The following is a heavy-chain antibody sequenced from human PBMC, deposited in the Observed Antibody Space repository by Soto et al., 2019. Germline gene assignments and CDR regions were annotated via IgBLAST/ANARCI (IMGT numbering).Heavy chain of an antibody. CDR3: ARDRGVAATAYWFDP. Sequence: GASVKVSCKASGYTFTSYYMHGVRQAPGQGLEWMGIINPSGGSTSYAQKFQGRVTMTRDTSTSTVYMELSSLRSEDTAVYYCARDRGVAATAYWFDPWGQGTLVTVSS. CDR1: GYTFTSYY. CDR2: INPSGGST. D-gene: IGHD2-15*01. J-gene: IGHJ5*02. V-gene: IGHV1-46*01.